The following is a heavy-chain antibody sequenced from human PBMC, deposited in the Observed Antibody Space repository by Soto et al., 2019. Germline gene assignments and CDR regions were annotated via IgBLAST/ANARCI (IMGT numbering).Heavy chain of an antibody. CDR1: GGAFSSNG. CDR2: ILPILSIT. V-gene: IGHV1-69*02. Sequence: QVQLVQSGAEVKKPGSSVKVSCKASGGAFSSNGITWVRQAPGQGLEWMGRILPILSITNYAQNFQGRVTITADISTSTSYMELSGLRSVDTAVYYCANEILHTEYFQHWGQGTLVTVSS. J-gene: IGHJ1*01. D-gene: IGHD5-18*01. CDR3: ANEILHTEYFQH.